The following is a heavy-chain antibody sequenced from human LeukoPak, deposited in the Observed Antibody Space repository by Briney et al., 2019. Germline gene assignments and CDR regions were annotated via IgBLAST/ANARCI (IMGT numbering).Heavy chain of an antibody. CDR2: ISGSGGST. CDR1: GFTFSSYA. CDR3: AKKVGAPPLTPGGYYFGY. Sequence: GGSLRLSCAASGFTFSSYAMSWVRQAPGKGLEWVSAISGSGGSTYYADSVKGRFTISRDNSKNTLYLQMNSLRAEDTAVYYCAKKVGAPPLTPGGYYFGYWGQGTLVTVSS. J-gene: IGHJ4*02. D-gene: IGHD1-26*01. V-gene: IGHV3-23*01.